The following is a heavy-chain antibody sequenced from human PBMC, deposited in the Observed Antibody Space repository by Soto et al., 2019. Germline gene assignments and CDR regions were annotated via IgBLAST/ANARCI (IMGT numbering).Heavy chain of an antibody. CDR1: GFTFTNYP. J-gene: IGHJ4*02. CDR3: AKRPLKFEGSYFDY. CDR2: NSGSGGST. V-gene: IGHV3-23*01. Sequence: EVQVLDSGGGLVQPGGSLRLSCAASGFTFTNYPMARVRQAPAKGLEWVSTNSGSGGSTFYADSVKVRFTISRDNSKNTVYLQMNSLRVEDTAVYYCAKRPLKFEGSYFDYWGQGTLVTVSS. D-gene: IGHD3-10*01.